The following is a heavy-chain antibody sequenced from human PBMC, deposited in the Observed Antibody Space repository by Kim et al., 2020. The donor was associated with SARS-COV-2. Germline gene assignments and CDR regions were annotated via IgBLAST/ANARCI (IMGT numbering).Heavy chain of an antibody. V-gene: IGHV5-51*01. CDR3: ARPLSRAARSRDYYYGMDV. Sequence: GESLKISCKGSGYGFTSYWIGWVRQMPGKGLEWMGIIYPGDSDTRYSPSFQGQVTISADKTISTAYLQWSSLKASDTAMYHCARPLSRAARSRDYYYGMDVWGQGTTVTVSS. CDR2: IYPGDSDT. CDR1: GYGFTSYW. D-gene: IGHD6-6*01. J-gene: IGHJ6*02.